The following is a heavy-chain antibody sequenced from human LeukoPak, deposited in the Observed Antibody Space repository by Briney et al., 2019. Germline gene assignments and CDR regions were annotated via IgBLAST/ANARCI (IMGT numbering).Heavy chain of an antibody. V-gene: IGHV4-39*02. CDR3: ARDGDYGGSFDY. Sequence: SETLSLTCTVSGVSISSSNSYWGWIRQPPGKGLEWIGSIYYTGNTYYNASLKSRVTISIDTSKNQISLKLSSVTAADTAVYYCARDGDYGGSFDYWGQGTLVTVSS. CDR2: IYYTGNT. J-gene: IGHJ4*02. D-gene: IGHD4-23*01. CDR1: GVSISSSNSY.